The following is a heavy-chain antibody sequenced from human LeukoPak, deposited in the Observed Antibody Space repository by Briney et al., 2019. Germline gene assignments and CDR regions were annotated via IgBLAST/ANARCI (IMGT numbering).Heavy chain of an antibody. V-gene: IGHV1-69*13. CDR1: GYTFTSYD. Sequence: SVKVSCKASGYTFTSYDINWVRQVTGQGLEWMGGIITIFGTAKYAQKFQGRVTITADESTSPAYMELSSLRSEDTAAYYCAREGGDYYDSSGYYRGLLDYWGQGTLVTVSS. CDR2: IITIFGTA. D-gene: IGHD3-22*01. J-gene: IGHJ4*02. CDR3: AREGGDYYDSSGYYRGLLDY.